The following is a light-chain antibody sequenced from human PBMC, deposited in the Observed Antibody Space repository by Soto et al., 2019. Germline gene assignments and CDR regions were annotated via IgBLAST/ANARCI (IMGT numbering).Light chain of an antibody. CDR1: QGVSSSY. CDR3: QQYGSSLTYT. CDR2: GAS. J-gene: IGKJ2*01. V-gene: IGKV3-20*01. Sequence: EIVLTQSTCTLSLSPGERATLSCRASQGVSSSYLAWYQQKPGQAPRLLIYGASGRATGIPDRFSGSGSGTVFTVSIGILEPEDIELYYCQQYGSSLTYTFGQGTKLEIK.